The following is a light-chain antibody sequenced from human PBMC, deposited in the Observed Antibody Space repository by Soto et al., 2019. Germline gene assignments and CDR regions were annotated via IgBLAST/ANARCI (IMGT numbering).Light chain of an antibody. CDR3: SSYAGSSAAVI. V-gene: IGLV2-8*01. Sequence: QSALTQPPSASRSPGQSVTISCTGTSSDVGGYNYVSWYQQHPGKAPRLMIYEVNKRPSGVPDRFSGSKSGNTASLTVSGLQAEDEADYYCSSYAGSSAAVIFGGGTKVTVL. CDR2: EVN. J-gene: IGLJ2*01. CDR1: SSDVGGYNY.